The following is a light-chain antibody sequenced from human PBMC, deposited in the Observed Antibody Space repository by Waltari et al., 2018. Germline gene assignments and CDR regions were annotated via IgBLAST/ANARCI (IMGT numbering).Light chain of an antibody. CDR1: QTIATS. CDR2: DAS. Sequence: DLQITQSTSSLSASIGDRVTITCRASQTIATSLNWYQQKRGKAPQLLIYDASTLRSGVPSRFSGSGSGTDFTLTISSLQPEDFATYYCQQTYNVPPITFGQGTRLDIK. CDR3: QQTYNVPPIT. V-gene: IGKV1-39*01. J-gene: IGKJ5*01.